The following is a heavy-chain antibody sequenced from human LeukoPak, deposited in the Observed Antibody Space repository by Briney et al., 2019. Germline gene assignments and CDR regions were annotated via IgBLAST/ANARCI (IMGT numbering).Heavy chain of an antibody. J-gene: IGHJ4*02. D-gene: IGHD6-19*01. Sequence: PGGSPRLSCAASAFSFSAYGVHWVRQGPGKGLEWVAFMRPDGISKYYADSVKGRFAVSRDSSKNVVYLQMYSLRADDTAVYYCAKDWPSDWCLDYWGQGTLVTVSS. CDR2: MRPDGISK. CDR3: AKDWPSDWCLDY. V-gene: IGHV3-30*02. CDR1: AFSFSAYG.